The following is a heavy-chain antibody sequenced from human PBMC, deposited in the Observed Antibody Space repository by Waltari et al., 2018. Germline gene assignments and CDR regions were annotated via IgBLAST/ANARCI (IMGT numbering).Heavy chain of an antibody. D-gene: IGHD1-26*01. V-gene: IGHV4-59*01. CDR1: GASLSSCF. CDR2: VYDSGIT. Sequence: VQLQESGPRLVKPSATLSLTYPDSGASLSSCFWSWIRQPPGKGREWVGYVYDSGITNYNPSLKSRVIFSEDPSKRQFSLKLNALTAADTAVYCGARDGLVVGGNAPGNWFDPWGQGTLVTVSS. CDR3: ARDGLVVGGNAPGNWFDP. J-gene: IGHJ5*02.